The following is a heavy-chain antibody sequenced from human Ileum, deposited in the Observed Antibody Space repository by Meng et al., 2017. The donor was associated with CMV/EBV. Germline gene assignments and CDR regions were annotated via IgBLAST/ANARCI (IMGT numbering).Heavy chain of an antibody. J-gene: IGHJ4*02. CDR1: GFTFDDYA. Sequence: SLKISCAASGFTFDDYAMHWVRQAPGEGLELVSGTSWNSAFIGYADSVKGRFTIFRDNAKNSLYVQMNSLRADDTAVYYCASLGFRRIDYWGQGTLVTVSS. CDR3: ASLGFRRIDY. V-gene: IGHV3-9*01. CDR2: TSWNSAFI. D-gene: IGHD3-10*01.